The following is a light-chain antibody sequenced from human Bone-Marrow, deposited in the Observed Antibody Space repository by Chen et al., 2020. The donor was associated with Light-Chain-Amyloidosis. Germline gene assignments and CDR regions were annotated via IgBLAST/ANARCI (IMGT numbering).Light chain of an antibody. CDR1: QTISSNY. Sequence: EIVLTQSPGTLSLSPGEGANLSCRASQTISSNYLTWYQQKVGQAPRLLIYGSSSRATGIPDRFTGSGSGTDFNLTSNRLEPEDFAMYYCQQYGTSPLTFGGGTKVEIK. CDR2: GSS. J-gene: IGKJ4*01. CDR3: QQYGTSPLT. V-gene: IGKV3-20*01.